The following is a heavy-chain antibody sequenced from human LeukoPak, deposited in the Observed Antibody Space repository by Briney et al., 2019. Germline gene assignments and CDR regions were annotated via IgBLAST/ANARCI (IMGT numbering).Heavy chain of an antibody. J-gene: IGHJ4*02. Sequence: PGGSLRLSCAASGFTFSSYAMSWVRQAPGKGLEWVSVISSRGGSTYYADSVKGRFTISRDNSKSTLYLQMNSLRVEDTAVYYCARDWGSGWYFDYWGQGTQVTVSS. CDR2: ISSRGGST. CDR3: ARDWGSGWYFDY. V-gene: IGHV3-23*01. D-gene: IGHD6-19*01. CDR1: GFTFSSYA.